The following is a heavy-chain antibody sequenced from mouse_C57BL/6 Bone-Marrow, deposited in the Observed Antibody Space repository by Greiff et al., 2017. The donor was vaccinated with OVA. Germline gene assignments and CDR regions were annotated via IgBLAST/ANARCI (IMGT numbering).Heavy chain of an antibody. CDR1: GFNIKDYY. CDR3: TTPITTVVGDYAMDY. CDR2: IDPEDGDT. Sequence: EVQRVESGAELVRPGASVKLSCTASGFNIKDYYMHWVKQRPEQGLEWIGRIDPEDGDTEYAPKFQGKATMTADTSSNTAYLQLSSLTSEDTAVYYCTTPITTVVGDYAMDYWGQGTSVTVSS. V-gene: IGHV14-1*01. D-gene: IGHD1-1*01. J-gene: IGHJ4*01.